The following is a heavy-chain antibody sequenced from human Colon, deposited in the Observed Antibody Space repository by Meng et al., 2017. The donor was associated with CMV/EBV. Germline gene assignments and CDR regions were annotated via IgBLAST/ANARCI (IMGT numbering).Heavy chain of an antibody. V-gene: IGHV3-11*04. CDR3: ARQVRNDGRFDH. CDR2: INSGGGTI. J-gene: IGHJ4*02. CDR1: GFTFSDYY. Sequence: GESLKISCATSGFTFSDYYMSWIRQAPGKGLEWVAYINSGGGTIYAESVKGRFTISRDNAKTSLYLQMNSLRAEDTAVYYCARQVRNDGRFDHWGLGTLVTVSS. D-gene: IGHD4-17*01.